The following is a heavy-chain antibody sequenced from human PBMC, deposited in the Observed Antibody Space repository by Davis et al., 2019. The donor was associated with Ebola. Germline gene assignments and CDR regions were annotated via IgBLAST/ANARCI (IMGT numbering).Heavy chain of an antibody. CDR3: TTDVLELAYADNAGGYYYSEMDV. CDR2: IKSKSDGGTT. V-gene: IGHV3-15*01. Sequence: GESLKISCAASGFTFSDAWMNWVRQAPGKGLEWVGRIKSKSDGGTTDYAAPVKGRFTISRDDSKNTVYLQMISLKTEDTAVYYCTTDVLELAYADNAGGYYYSEMDVWGQGTTVTVSS. J-gene: IGHJ6*02. D-gene: IGHD4-17*01. CDR1: GFTFSDAW.